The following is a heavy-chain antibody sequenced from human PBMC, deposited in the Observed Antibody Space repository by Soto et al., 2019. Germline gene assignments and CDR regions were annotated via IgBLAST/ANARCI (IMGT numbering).Heavy chain of an antibody. CDR1: GGSILDSTYD. V-gene: IGHV4-39*01. J-gene: IGHJ5*02. CDR3: ARQASGYYYGWFDP. Sequence: QLLLQESGPGLVKPSETLSLTCTVSGGSILDSTYDWAWIRQPPGKGLEWIGTIFYSGGTFYTPSLKSRVTMSVDTSNNQFSLKLSPVTAADTAVYYCARQASGYYYGWFDPWGQGTQVTVSS. D-gene: IGHD3-22*01. CDR2: IFYSGGT.